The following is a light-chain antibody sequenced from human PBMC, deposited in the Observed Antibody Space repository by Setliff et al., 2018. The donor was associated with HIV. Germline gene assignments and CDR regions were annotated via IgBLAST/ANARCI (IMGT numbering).Light chain of an antibody. CDR1: NSDVGGYDY. J-gene: IGLJ1*01. V-gene: IGLV2-11*01. CDR2: GVS. CDR3: CAFGNNSTPYYV. Sequence: QSALTQPRSVSGSPGQSITVSCTGTNSDVGGYDYVSWFQQYPGKAPKLIILGVSKRPSGVPDRFSGSKSGDTASLTISGLQAEDEGDYYCCAFGNNSTPYYVFGTGTKV.